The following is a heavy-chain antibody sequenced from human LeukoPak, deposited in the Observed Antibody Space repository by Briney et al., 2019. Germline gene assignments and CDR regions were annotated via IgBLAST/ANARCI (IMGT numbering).Heavy chain of an antibody. CDR1: GDSVSSVTSA. D-gene: IGHD1-26*01. J-gene: IGHJ4*02. CDR2: TYYRSKWYN. Sequence: SQTLSLTCAISGDSVSSVTSAWNWIRQSPSRGLEWLGRTYYRSKWYNEYADSVRSRINIYPDTSKNHFSLQLISVTPEDTALYYCARDQWALNSWGQGTLVTVSS. V-gene: IGHV6-1*01. CDR3: ARDQWALNS.